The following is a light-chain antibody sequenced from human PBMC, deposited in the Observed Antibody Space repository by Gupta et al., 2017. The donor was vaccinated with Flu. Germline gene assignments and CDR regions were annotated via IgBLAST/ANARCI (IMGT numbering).Light chain of an antibody. CDR3: SSYTSNSTAI. CDR2: EVS. Sequence: PALPQSPSVCECPGESITISCPGTSSDVGGYNYVSWYQQHPGKAPKLMVYEVSNRPSGVSNRSSGSKSGNTASLTISGLQAEDEADYYCSSYTSNSTAIFGTGTKVTVL. CDR1: SSDVGGYNY. J-gene: IGLJ1*01. V-gene: IGLV2-14*01.